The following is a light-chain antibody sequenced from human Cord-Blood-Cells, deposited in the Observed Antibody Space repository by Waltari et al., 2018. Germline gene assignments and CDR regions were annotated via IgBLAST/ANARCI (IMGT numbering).Light chain of an antibody. CDR3: CSYAGSYTLV. J-gene: IGLJ2*01. CDR2: DVS. V-gene: IGLV2-11*01. CDR1: SSDVGGYNY. Sequence: QSALTPPRSVSGSPGQSATISCTGTSSDVGGYNYVSWYQQHPGKAPKLMIYDVSKRPSGVPDRFSGSKSGNTASLTISGLQAEDEADYYCCSYAGSYTLVFGGGTKLTVL.